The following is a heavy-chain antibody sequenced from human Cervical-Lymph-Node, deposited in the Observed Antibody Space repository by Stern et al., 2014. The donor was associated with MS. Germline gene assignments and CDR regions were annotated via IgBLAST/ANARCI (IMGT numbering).Heavy chain of an antibody. V-gene: IGHV2-70*01. J-gene: IGHJ6*02. D-gene: IGHD6-13*01. CDR2: LAWDDAK. CDR1: GFSLSTSGMC. CDR3: ARIRAYSSSWYPAGYYYYGMDV. Sequence: QVTLRESGPALVKPPQTLTLTCTFSGFSLSTSGMCVSWIRQPPGKALEWLAPLAWDDAKYYSTSLKTRLTISKDTSKNQVVLTMTNMDPVDTATYYCARIRAYSSSWYPAGYYYYGMDVWGQGTTVTVSS.